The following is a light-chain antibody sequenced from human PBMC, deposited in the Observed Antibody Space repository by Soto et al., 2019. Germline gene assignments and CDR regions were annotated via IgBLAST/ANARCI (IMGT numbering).Light chain of an antibody. CDR3: LQYENYPLT. CDR1: QSIGSA. Sequence: DIQMTQSPSTLSASIGDRVTITCRASQSIGSALAWYQQKPGKAPKLLIYKASSLESGVPSTFSGSGSGTEFSLTVSSLQPDDFATYYCLQYENYPLTFGGGTKVEIK. J-gene: IGKJ4*01. V-gene: IGKV1-5*03. CDR2: KAS.